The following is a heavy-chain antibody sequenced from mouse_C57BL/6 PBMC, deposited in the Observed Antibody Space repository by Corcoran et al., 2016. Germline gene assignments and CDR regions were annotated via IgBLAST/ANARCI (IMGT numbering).Heavy chain of an antibody. CDR1: GYTFTTYG. Sequence: QIQLVQSGPELKKPGETVKISCKASGYTFTTYGMSWVKQAPGKGLKWMGWINTYSGVPTYADDFKGRFAFSLETSASTAYLQINNLKNEDTATYFCAKGPSTLYSCGRSGHDYWGQGTTVTVSA. V-gene: IGHV9-3*01. CDR2: INTYSGVP. D-gene: IGHD1-1*01. CDR3: AKGPSTLYSCGRSGHDY. J-gene: IGHJ3*01.